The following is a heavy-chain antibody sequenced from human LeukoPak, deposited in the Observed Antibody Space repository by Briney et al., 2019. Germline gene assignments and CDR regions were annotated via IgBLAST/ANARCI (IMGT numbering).Heavy chain of an antibody. V-gene: IGHV3-64*01. CDR2: TSSNGVAA. J-gene: IGHJ4*02. D-gene: IGHD3-22*01. CDR3: ARRFASSEFFSDY. Sequence: SGGSLRLTCAASGFTFSSYSMSWVRQAPGKGLEYVSGTSSNGVAAYYANSVKGRFTISRDNSKNTLYLQMASLRAEDMAVYYCARRFASSEFFSDYWGQGALVTVTS. CDR1: GFTFSSYS.